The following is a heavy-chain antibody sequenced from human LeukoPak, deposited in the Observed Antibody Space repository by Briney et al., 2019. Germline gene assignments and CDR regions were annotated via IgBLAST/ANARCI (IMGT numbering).Heavy chain of an antibody. V-gene: IGHV3-74*01. CDR1: GFTLSDYW. D-gene: IGHD1-26*01. Sequence: GGSLRLSCETSGFTLSDYWMHWVRQAPGKGLEWVSRINTDGTFTRYPDSVQGRFTISRDTAKNTLLLQMNSLRAEDTAVYYCAREAKVGGALQYWGQGTLVTVSS. CDR3: AREAKVGGALQY. J-gene: IGHJ4*02. CDR2: INTDGTFT.